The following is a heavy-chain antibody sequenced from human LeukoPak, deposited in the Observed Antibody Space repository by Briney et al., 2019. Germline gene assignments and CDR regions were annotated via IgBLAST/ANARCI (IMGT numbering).Heavy chain of an antibody. CDR3: ARGWAIYDSSGYYLDAFDI. CDR2: ISAYNDNT. Sequence: ASVKVSCKASGYTFTSYGISWVRQAPGQGLEWMGWISAYNDNTNYAQKLQGRVTITRNTSISTAYMELSSLRSEDTAVYYCARGWAIYDSSGYYLDAFDIWGQGTMVTVSS. J-gene: IGHJ3*02. V-gene: IGHV1-18*01. D-gene: IGHD3-22*01. CDR1: GYTFTSYG.